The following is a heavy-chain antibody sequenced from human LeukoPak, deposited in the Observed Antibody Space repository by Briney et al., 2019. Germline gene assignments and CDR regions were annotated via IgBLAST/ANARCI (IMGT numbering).Heavy chain of an antibody. CDR1: GGSISSYY. J-gene: IGHJ4*02. CDR3: ARGVLWSQLYFDY. CDR2: IYYSGTT. Sequence: SETLSLTCTVSGGSISSYYWSWIRQPPGKGLEWIGYIYYSGTTNYNPSLKSRVTISVDTSKNQFSLKLSSVTAADTAVYYCARGVLWSQLYFDYWGQGTLVTDSS. D-gene: IGHD2/OR15-2a*01. V-gene: IGHV4-59*01.